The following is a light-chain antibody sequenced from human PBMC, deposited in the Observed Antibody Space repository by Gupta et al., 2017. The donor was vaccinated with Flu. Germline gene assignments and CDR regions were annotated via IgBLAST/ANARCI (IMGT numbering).Light chain of an antibody. J-gene: IGKJ1*01. CDR1: QNILAISNNKNS. Sequence: SLGERATINCKSSQNILAISNNKNSLAWYQQRPGQPPKLLISWASTRQSGVPDRFSGSGSGTEFTLTINSLQAEDVALYFCEQYDTLPRTFGQGTRVEIK. CDR2: WAS. V-gene: IGKV4-1*01. CDR3: EQYDTLPRT.